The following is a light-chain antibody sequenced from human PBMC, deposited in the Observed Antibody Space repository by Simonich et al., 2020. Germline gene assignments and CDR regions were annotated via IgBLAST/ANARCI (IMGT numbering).Light chain of an antibody. V-gene: IGLV2-14*01. CDR1: SSDVGGYNY. Sequence: QSALTQPASVSGSPGQSITISSTGTSSDVGGYNYVSWYQQHPGKAPKLMIYNVSKRPSGVSSRFSGSKSGNTASLTISGLQAEDEADYYCSSYTSSSTWVFGGGTKLTVL. J-gene: IGLJ3*02. CDR3: SSYTSSSTWV. CDR2: NVS.